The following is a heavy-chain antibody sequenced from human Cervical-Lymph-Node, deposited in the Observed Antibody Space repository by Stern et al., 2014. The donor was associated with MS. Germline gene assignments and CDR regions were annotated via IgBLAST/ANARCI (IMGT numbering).Heavy chain of an antibody. Sequence: VQLVESGGGVVQPGRSLRLSCAASGFTFSSYAMHWVRRAPGQGLEWGAAISYDGNNQYYADSVKGRFTISRDNSKDTLYLQMNSLRGEDTAVYYCARDSSYSSAWYARPFDNWGQGILVTVSS. D-gene: IGHD6-19*01. J-gene: IGHJ4*02. V-gene: IGHV3-30*04. CDR1: GFTFSSYA. CDR2: ISYDGNNQ. CDR3: ARDSSYSSAWYARPFDN.